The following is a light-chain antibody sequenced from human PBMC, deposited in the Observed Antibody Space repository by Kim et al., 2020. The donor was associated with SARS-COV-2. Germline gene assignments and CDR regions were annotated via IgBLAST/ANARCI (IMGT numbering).Light chain of an antibody. Sequence: QSVLTQPPSASGTPGQRVTISCSGGTSNIGTNTVNWYQQLPGTAPKVLIYSNNRRPSGVPDRFSGSKSGTSASLAISGLRSEDEADYYCSTWDDSLTAWLFGGGTKLTVL. CDR2: SNN. V-gene: IGLV1-44*01. CDR3: STWDDSLTAWL. J-gene: IGLJ3*02. CDR1: TSNIGTNT.